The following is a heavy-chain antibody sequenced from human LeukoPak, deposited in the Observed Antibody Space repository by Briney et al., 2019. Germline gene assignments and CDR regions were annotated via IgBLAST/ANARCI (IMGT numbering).Heavy chain of an antibody. D-gene: IGHD3-9*01. V-gene: IGHV3-7*01. Sequence: PGGSLRLSCAASRFTFRNNWMSWVRQAPGKGLEWVANIKQDGSEKNYVDSVKGRFIISRDNAKNSLYLQMNSLRAEDTAVYYCAREGDVDWSFDYWGQGTLVTVSS. CDR1: RFTFRNNW. J-gene: IGHJ4*02. CDR3: AREGDVDWSFDY. CDR2: IKQDGSEK.